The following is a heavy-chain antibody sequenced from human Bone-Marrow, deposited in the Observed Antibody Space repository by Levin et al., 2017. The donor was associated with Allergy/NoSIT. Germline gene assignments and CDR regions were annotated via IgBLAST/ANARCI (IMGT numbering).Heavy chain of an antibody. J-gene: IGHJ6*02. CDR1: GGSFSGYY. D-gene: IGHD1-14*01. Sequence: SQTLSLTCAVYGGSFSGYYWSWIRQPPGKGLEWIGEINHSGSTNYNPSLKSRVTISVDTSKNQFSLKLSSVTAADTAVYYCARGMWLEPKRLYYYYGMDVWGQGTTVTVSS. V-gene: IGHV4-34*01. CDR3: ARGMWLEPKRLYYYYGMDV. CDR2: INHSGST.